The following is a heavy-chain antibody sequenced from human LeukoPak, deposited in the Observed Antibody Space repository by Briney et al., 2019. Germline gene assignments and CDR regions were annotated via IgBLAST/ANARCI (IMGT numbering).Heavy chain of an antibody. CDR3: ARVKRSIAAAGTIDY. J-gene: IGHJ4*02. D-gene: IGHD6-13*01. V-gene: IGHV4-31*03. CDR1: GGSISSGGYY. CDR2: IYYSGST. Sequence: PSETLSLTCTVSGGSISSGGYYWSWIRQHPGKGLEWIGYIYYSGSTYYNPSLKSRVTISVDTSKNQFSLKLSSVTAADTAVYYCARVKRSIAAAGTIDYWGQGTLVTVSS.